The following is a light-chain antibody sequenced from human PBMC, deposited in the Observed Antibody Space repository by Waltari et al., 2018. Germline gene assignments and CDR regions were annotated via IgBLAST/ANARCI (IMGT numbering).Light chain of an antibody. CDR3: QQYNSYPYT. CDR1: QSISSW. CDR2: QAS. J-gene: IGKJ2*01. Sequence: DIQMTQSPSTLSASVGDRVTITCRASQSISSWLAWYQQKPGKVRKLLIYQASSLQSGVTSRFSGSGSGTEFTLTISGLQPDDFATYYCQQYNSYPYTFGQGTKLEI. V-gene: IGKV1-5*03.